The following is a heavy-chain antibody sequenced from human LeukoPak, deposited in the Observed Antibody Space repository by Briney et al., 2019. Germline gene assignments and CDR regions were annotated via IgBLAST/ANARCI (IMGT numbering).Heavy chain of an antibody. D-gene: IGHD5-18*01. V-gene: IGHV4-59*01. CDR3: ANNALDTAMVNY. CDR1: GGSISSYY. J-gene: IGHJ4*02. Sequence: SETLSLTCTVSGGSISSYYWSWIRQPPGKGLEWIGYIYYSGSTNYNPSLKSRVTISVDTSKNQFSLKLSSVTAADTAVYYCANNALDTAMVNYWGQGTLVTVSS. CDR2: IYYSGST.